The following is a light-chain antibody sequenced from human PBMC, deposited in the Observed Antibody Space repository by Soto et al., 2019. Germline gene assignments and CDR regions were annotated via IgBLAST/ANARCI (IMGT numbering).Light chain of an antibody. CDR2: TTN. CDR3: AAWNDSLHGVV. J-gene: IGLJ2*01. V-gene: IGLV1-44*01. CDR1: RSNIGSKT. Sequence: QSALTQPASVSGTPGQSVTISCSGSRSNIGSKTLNWYQLVPGSAPKLLIYTTNQRPSGVPDRFSASKSGTSASLAISGLQSEDEADYYCAAWNDSLHGVVFGGGTKLTVL.